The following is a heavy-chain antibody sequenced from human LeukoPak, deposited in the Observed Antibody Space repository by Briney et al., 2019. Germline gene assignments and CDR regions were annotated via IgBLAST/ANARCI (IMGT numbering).Heavy chain of an antibody. CDR1: GFTFSSYW. CDR3: ASTYGDRYYFDY. Sequence: GGSLRLSCAASGFTFSSYWMSWVRQAPGKGLEWVANIKQDGSERYYVDSVKGRFTISRDNAKNSLYLQMNGLRAEDTAVYYCASTYGDRYYFDYWGQGTLVTVSS. CDR2: IKQDGSER. J-gene: IGHJ4*02. V-gene: IGHV3-7*01. D-gene: IGHD4-17*01.